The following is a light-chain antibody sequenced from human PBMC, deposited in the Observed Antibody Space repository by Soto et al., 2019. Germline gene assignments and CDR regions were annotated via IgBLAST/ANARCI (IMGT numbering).Light chain of an antibody. CDR3: QQYQSWPLT. J-gene: IGKJ4*01. CDR2: GAS. CDR1: QSVNSN. V-gene: IGKV3-15*01. Sequence: ELVMTQSPATLSVAPGERATLSCWASQSVNSNLAWYQQKPGQAPRLLFYGASTRATGIPPRFSGGGSWTEFTRTISSLHSKEFAVYYRQQYQSWPLTFGGGAKVEIK.